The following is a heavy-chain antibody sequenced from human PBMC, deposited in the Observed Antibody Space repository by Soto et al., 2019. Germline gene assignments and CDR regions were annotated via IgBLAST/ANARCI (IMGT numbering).Heavy chain of an antibody. D-gene: IGHD5-18*01. CDR1: GGSISSSSYY. CDR3: ARQGTIQLWLVDWFVP. V-gene: IGHV4-39*01. J-gene: IGHJ5*02. CDR2: IYYSGST. Sequence: SETLSLTCTVSGGSISSSSYYWGWIRQPPGKGLEWIGSIYYSGSTYYNPSLKSRVTISVDTSKNQFSLKLSSVTAADTAVYYCARQGTIQLWLVDWFVPWGQGTLVTVSS.